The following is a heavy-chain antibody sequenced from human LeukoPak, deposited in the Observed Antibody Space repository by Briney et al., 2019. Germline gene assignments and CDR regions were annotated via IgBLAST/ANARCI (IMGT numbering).Heavy chain of an antibody. CDR2: ISWNSGST. V-gene: IGHV3-9*01. J-gene: IGHJ6*02. D-gene: IGHD6-6*01. CDR3: AKQGSSSWSSYYYYGMDV. Sequence: GGSLRLSCAASGFTFDDHAMHRVRQAPGKGLEWVSGISWNSGSTAYADSVKGRFTISRDNAKNSLYLQMNSLRGEDTALYSCAKQGSSSWSSYYYYGMDVWGQGTTVTVSS. CDR1: GFTFDDHA.